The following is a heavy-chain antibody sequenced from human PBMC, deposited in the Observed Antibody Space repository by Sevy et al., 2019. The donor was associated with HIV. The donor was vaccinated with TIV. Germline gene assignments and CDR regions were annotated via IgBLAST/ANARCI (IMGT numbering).Heavy chain of an antibody. CDR3: ARGRDSGYDYDGYFEY. CDR2: INHSGST. CDR1: GGSFSGYY. D-gene: IGHD5-12*01. J-gene: IGHJ4*02. V-gene: IGHV4-34*01. Sequence: SETLSLTCAVYGGSFSGYYWSWIRQPPGKGLEWIGEINHSGSTNYNPSLESRVTISVDTSKNQFSLKVTSVTAADTAVYYCARGRDSGYDYDGYFEYWGQGTLVTVSS.